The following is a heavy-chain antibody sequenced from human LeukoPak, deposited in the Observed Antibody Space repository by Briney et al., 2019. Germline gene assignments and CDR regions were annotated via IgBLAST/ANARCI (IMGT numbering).Heavy chain of an antibody. V-gene: IGHV4-31*03. J-gene: IGHJ4*02. D-gene: IGHD3-3*01. CDR3: ARDGRSEGDY. CDR1: GGSISRGGYY. CDR2: IYYSGST. Sequence: PSQTLSLTCTVSGGSISRGGYYWSWVRQHPGKGLEWIGYIYYSGSTYYNPSLKSRVTISVDTSKNQFSLKLSSVTAADTAVYYCARDGRSEGDYWGQGTLVTVSS.